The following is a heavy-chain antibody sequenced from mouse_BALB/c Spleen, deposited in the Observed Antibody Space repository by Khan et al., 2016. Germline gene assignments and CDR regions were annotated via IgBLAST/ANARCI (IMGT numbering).Heavy chain of an antibody. D-gene: IGHD2-4*01. CDR2: INPDSSTI. J-gene: IGHJ2*01. V-gene: IGHV4-1*02. Sequence: EVKLLESGGGLVQPGGSLKLSCAASGFDFSSYWMSWVRQAPGKGLEWIGEINPDSSTINYTPSLKDKFIISRDNAKNTLYLQMSKVRSEDTALYYWARQRKLRNYYEYRHYFDYWGQGTTLTVSS. CDR3: ARQRKLRNYYEYRHYFDY. CDR1: GFDFSSYW.